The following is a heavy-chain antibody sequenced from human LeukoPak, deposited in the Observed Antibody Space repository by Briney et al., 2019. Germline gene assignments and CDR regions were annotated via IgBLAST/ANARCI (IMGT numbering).Heavy chain of an antibody. CDR3: ARYRGLGGGYYFDY. J-gene: IGHJ4*02. V-gene: IGHV3-7*04. CDR2: IKEDGSEK. Sequence: GGSLRLSCAVSGFTFSNHWMGWVRQAPGKGVEWVANIKEDGSEKYYVDSVKGRFTISRDNAKNSLYLQMNSLRAEDTAVYYCARYRGLGGGYYFDYWGQGTLVTVSS. D-gene: IGHD5-12*01. CDR1: GFTFSNHW.